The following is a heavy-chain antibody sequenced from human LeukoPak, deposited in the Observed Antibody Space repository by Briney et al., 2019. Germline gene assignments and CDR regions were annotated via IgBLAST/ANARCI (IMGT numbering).Heavy chain of an antibody. D-gene: IGHD3-10*01. Sequence: GGSLRLSCAASGFTFSSYAMSWVRQAPGKGLEWVSAISGSGGSTYYADSVKGRFTISRDNSKNTLYLQVNSLRAEDTAVYYCAKEGRYYGSGSYRDFDYWGQGTLVTVSS. V-gene: IGHV3-23*01. J-gene: IGHJ4*02. CDR1: GFTFSSYA. CDR2: ISGSGGST. CDR3: AKEGRYYGSGSYRDFDY.